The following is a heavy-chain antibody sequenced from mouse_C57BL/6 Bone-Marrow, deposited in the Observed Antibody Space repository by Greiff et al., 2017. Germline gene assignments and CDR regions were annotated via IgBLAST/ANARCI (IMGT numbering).Heavy chain of an antibody. D-gene: IGHD1-1*01. J-gene: IGHJ2*01. CDR2: IRSKSNNYAT. CDR3: VRHATTVNYFDY. V-gene: IGHV10-1*01. CDR1: GFSFNTYA. Sequence: EVQRVESGGGLVQPKGSLKLSCAASGFSFNTYAMNWVRQAPGKGLEWVARIRSKSNNYATYYADSVKDRFTISRDDSESMLYLQMNNLKTEDTAMYYCVRHATTVNYFDYWGQGTTLTVSS.